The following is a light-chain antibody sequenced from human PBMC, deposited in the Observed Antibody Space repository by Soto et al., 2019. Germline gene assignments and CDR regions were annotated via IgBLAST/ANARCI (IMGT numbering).Light chain of an antibody. CDR1: SSDVGGYNY. J-gene: IGLJ2*01. CDR3: SSYTISTTPL. Sequence: QSVLTQPASVSGSPGQSITISCTGTSSDVGGYNYVSWYQQHPGKAPKLMIYDVSNRPSGVSNRFSGSKSGNTASLTISGLQAEDEADYYCSSYTISTTPLFGGGTKLTVL. V-gene: IGLV2-14*01. CDR2: DVS.